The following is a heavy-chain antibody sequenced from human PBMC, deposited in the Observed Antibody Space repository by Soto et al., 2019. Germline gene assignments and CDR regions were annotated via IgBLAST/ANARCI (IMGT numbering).Heavy chain of an antibody. J-gene: IGHJ4*02. CDR2: IIPIFGTA. V-gene: IGHV1-69*13. Sequence: GASVKVSCKASGGTFSSYAISWVRQAPGQGLEWMGGIIPIFGTANYAQKFQGRVTITADESTSTAYMELSSLRSEDTAVYYCARDKEGYSSGWLHITSDGFAYWGQGTLVTVSS. D-gene: IGHD6-19*01. CDR1: GGTFSSYA. CDR3: ARDKEGYSSGWLHITSDGFAY.